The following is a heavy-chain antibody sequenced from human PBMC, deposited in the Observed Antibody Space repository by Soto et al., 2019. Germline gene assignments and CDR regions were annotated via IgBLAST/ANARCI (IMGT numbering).Heavy chain of an antibody. CDR2: IYYSGST. Sequence: SETLSLTCTVSGGSISSYYWSWIRQPPGKGLEWIEYIYYSGSTNYNPSLKSRVTISVDTSKNQFSLKLSSVTAADTAVYYCASGKAAAGPLDYWGQGTLFTVSS. D-gene: IGHD6-13*01. J-gene: IGHJ4*02. CDR1: GGSISSYY. CDR3: ASGKAAAGPLDY. V-gene: IGHV4-59*01.